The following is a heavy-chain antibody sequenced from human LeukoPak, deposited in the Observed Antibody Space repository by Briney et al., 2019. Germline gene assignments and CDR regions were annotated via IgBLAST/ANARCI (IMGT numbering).Heavy chain of an antibody. D-gene: IGHD3-22*01. J-gene: IGHJ4*02. Sequence: SETLSLTCAVYGGSFSGYYWSWIRQPPGKGLEWIGEINHSGSTNYNPSLKSRVTISVDTSKNQFSLKLSSVTAADTAVYYCARTITYYYDSSEYLDYWGQGTLVTVSS. CDR3: ARTITYYYDSSEYLDY. CDR2: INHSGST. CDR1: GGSFSGYY. V-gene: IGHV4-34*01.